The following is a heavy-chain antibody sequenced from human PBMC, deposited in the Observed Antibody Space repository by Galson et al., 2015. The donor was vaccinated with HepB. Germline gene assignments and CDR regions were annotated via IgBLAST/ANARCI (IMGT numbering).Heavy chain of an antibody. Sequence: SLRLSCAASGFTFSSYAMHWVRQAPGKGLEYVSAISSNGGSTYYADSVKGRLTISRDNSKNTLYLRMSSLRAEDTAVYYCVKVAAAALYYYYYYGMDVWGQGTTVTVSS. CDR1: GFTFSSYA. V-gene: IGHV3-64D*06. J-gene: IGHJ6*02. D-gene: IGHD6-25*01. CDR3: VKVAAAALYYYYYYGMDV. CDR2: ISSNGGST.